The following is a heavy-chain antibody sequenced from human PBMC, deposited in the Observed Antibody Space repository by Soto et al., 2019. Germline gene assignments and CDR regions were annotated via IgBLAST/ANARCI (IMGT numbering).Heavy chain of an antibody. D-gene: IGHD5-12*01. Sequence: GGSLRLSCAASGFSVSSNYMSCVRQAPGKGLEWVSVIYSGGSTYYADSVKGRFTISRDNSKNTLYLHMNSLRAEDTAVYYCGIVATVLQYNCFHPWR. CDR3: GIVATVLQYNCFHP. J-gene: IGHJ5*02. V-gene: IGHV3-53*01. CDR1: GFSVSSNY. CDR2: IYSGGST.